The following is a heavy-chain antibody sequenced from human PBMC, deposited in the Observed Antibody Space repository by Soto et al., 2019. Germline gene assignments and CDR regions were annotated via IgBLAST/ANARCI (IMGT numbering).Heavy chain of an antibody. CDR1: GYTFTVYY. V-gene: IGHV1-2*04. J-gene: IGHJ4*02. D-gene: IGHD1-26*01. CDR2: INPNSGGT. CDR3: ARADYYGNIDY. Sequence: GASLKVSCKASGYTFTVYYIHWVRQAPGQGLEWMGWINPNSGGTNYAQKFQGWVTMTRDTSISTAYMELSRLRSDDTAVYYCARADYYGNIDYWGQGTLVTVSS.